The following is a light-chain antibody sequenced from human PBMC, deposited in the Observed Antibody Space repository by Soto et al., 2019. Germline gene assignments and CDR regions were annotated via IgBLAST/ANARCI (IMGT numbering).Light chain of an antibody. Sequence: QLVLTQPASVSGSPGQSITVSGTGTSSDVGNYKYVSWYQQHPGKAPKLLIYEGTQRPSGVSSRFSGSKSGNTASLTISGLQAEDEADYYCCSYASSSSYVFGTGTQVTVL. CDR1: SSDVGNYKY. CDR2: EGT. CDR3: CSYASSSSYV. J-gene: IGLJ1*01. V-gene: IGLV2-23*01.